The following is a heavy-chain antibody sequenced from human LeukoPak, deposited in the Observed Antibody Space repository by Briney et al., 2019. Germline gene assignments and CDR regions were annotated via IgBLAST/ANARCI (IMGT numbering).Heavy chain of an antibody. D-gene: IGHD3-16*01. CDR3: ARAFDDTNYYYYYMDV. Sequence: GGSLRLSCVVSGFTVSSNYMNWVRQAPGKGLEWVSVLYSGGITYSADSVKGRFTISRDNAKNSLYLQMNSLRAEDTALYYCARAFDDTNYYYYYMDVWGKGTTVTVSS. J-gene: IGHJ6*03. CDR1: GFTVSSNY. V-gene: IGHV3-66*01. CDR2: LYSGGIT.